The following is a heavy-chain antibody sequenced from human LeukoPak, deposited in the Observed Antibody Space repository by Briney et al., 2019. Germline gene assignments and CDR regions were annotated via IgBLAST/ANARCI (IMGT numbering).Heavy chain of an antibody. CDR2: ISSSSSYI. J-gene: IGHJ4*02. CDR3: ARATTAMEPFDC. V-gene: IGHV3-21*01. D-gene: IGHD5-18*01. Sequence: GGSPRLPCAASGFTFSSYSMNWVRQAPGKGLEWVSSISSSSSYIYYADSVKGRFTISRDNAKNSLYLQMNSLRAEDTAVYYCARATTAMEPFDCWGQGTLVTVSS. CDR1: GFTFSSYS.